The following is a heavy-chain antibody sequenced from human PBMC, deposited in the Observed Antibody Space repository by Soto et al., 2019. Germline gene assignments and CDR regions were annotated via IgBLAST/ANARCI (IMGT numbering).Heavy chain of an antibody. Sequence: QVQLVQSGAEVKNPGASVKVSCKTSGYVFTSYGIGWARQAPGQGLEWMGWINTYNGNTNYAQNLQRRVTLTTDTSTSTAYMELRSLRSNDTAIYYCVLVDVCVTPSPQDVWGQGTTVNVSS. CDR1: GYVFTSYG. CDR2: INTYNGNT. CDR3: VLVDVCVTPSPQDV. D-gene: IGHD2-8*01. V-gene: IGHV1-18*01. J-gene: IGHJ6*02.